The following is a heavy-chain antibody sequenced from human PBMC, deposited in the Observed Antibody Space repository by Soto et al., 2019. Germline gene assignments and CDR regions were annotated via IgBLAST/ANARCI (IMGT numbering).Heavy chain of an antibody. CDR1: GGTFSSYT. V-gene: IGHV1-69*02. D-gene: IGHD4-17*01. J-gene: IGHJ3*02. CDR2: IIPILGIA. Sequence: QVQLVQSGAEVKKPGSSVKVSCKASGGTFSSYTISWVRQAPGQGLEWMGRIIPILGIANYAQKFQGRVTITADKSTSTVYMELSSLRSEDTAVYYCASPDQDYGDPVGAFDIWGQGTMVTVSS. CDR3: ASPDQDYGDPVGAFDI.